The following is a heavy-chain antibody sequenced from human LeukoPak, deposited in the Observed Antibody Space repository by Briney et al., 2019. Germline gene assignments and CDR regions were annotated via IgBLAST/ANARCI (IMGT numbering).Heavy chain of an antibody. CDR2: ISPSGGST. D-gene: IGHD2-15*01. Sequence: ASVTVSCNASAYSFTSYYMHMLRQAPGQGLEWMGIISPSGGSTRYAQKFQGRVTMTRDTSTSTVYMELSSLRSEDTAVYYCARETCCWGQGTLVTVSS. V-gene: IGHV1-46*01. CDR3: ARETCC. J-gene: IGHJ4*02. CDR1: AYSFTSYY.